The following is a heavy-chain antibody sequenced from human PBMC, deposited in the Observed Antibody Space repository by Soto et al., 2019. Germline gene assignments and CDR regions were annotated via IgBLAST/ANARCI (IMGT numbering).Heavy chain of an antibody. CDR1: GGSISSYY. D-gene: IGHD3-10*02. CDR3: ARAMSCSSCIRWYAERADYYDYYIDV. J-gene: IGHJ6*03. CDR2: IYYGGRT. Sequence: QVQLQESGPGLVKPSETLSLTCTVSGGSISSYYWSWLRQPPGKGLEWIGYIYYGGRTNYNPSLTIRVTIVIDPSKNPLSLKLSSVYAADTGVYYCARAMSCSSCIRWYAERADYYDYYIDVWGKGTTVTVSS. V-gene: IGHV4-59*01.